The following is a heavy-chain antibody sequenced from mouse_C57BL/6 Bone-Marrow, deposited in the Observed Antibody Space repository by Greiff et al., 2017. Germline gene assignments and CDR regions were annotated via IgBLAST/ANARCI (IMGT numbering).Heavy chain of an antibody. CDR1: GYTFPSYW. CDR3: ARDGYYPYYFDY. CDR2: IDPSDSYT. V-gene: IGHV1-69*01. J-gene: IGHJ2*01. D-gene: IGHD2-3*01. Sequence: QVQLQQPGAELVMPGASVKLSCKASGYTFPSYWMHWVKQRPGQGLEWIGDIDPSDSYTNYNQKFKGKSTLTVDKSSSTAYMQLSSLTSEDSAVYYCARDGYYPYYFDYWGQGTTLTVSS.